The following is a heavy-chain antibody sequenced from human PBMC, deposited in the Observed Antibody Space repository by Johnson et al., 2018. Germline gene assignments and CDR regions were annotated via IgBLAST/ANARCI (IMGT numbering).Heavy chain of an antibody. CDR1: GFTFSSYA. D-gene: IGHD2-2*01. V-gene: IGHV3-13*01. Sequence: VQLVESGGGLVQPGGSLRLSCAASGFTFSSYAMSWVRQAPGKGLEWVSAIGTAGDTYYPGSVKGRFTISRENAKITLYLQRNSLRAEDTAVYYCARDENYCSSTSCYPLAQHWGQGTLVTVSS. CDR3: ARDENYCSSTSCYPLAQH. J-gene: IGHJ1*01. CDR2: IGTAGDT.